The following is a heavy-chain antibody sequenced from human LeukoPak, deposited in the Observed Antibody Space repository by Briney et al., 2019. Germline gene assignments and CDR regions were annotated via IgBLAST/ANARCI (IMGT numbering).Heavy chain of an antibody. J-gene: IGHJ3*02. D-gene: IGHD2-2*01. CDR1: GYTFTSYG. Sequence: AASVKVSCKASGYTFTSYGISWVRQAPGQGLEWMGWISAYNGNTNYAQKLQGRVTMTTDTSTSTAYMELRSLRSDDTAVYYCARDLARYCSSTSCYDAFDIWGQGTMVTVSS. CDR2: ISAYNGNT. CDR3: ARDLARYCSSTSCYDAFDI. V-gene: IGHV1-18*01.